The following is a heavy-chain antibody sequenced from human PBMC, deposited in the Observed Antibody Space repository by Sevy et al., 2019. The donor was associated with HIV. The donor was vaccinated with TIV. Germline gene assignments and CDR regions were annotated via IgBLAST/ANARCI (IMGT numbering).Heavy chain of an antibody. CDR2: IKSKTDGGTT. Sequence: GGSLRLSCAASGFTFSNAWMSWVRQAPGKGLEWVGRIKSKTDGGTTDYAAPVKGRFTISRDDSKSTLYLQMNSLKTEDTAVYYCTTVTVVVAAPFDYWGQGTLVTVSS. J-gene: IGHJ4*02. D-gene: IGHD2-15*01. CDR3: TTVTVVVAAPFDY. CDR1: GFTFSNAW. V-gene: IGHV3-15*01.